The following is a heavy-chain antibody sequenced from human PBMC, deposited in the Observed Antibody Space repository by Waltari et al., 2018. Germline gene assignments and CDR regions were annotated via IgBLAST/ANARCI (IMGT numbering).Heavy chain of an antibody. CDR3: AKDGYNWVALDV. J-gene: IGHJ3*01. D-gene: IGHD5-12*01. CDR2: SSGTGSTT. Sequence: EEQLLESGGGLLQPGGSLRLSCQASGITPSSCAMHWVRQAPGKCLEWVASSSGTGSTTYYVDSVRGRFTISRDNSKNTLYLEMNSLRAEDTAVYYCAKDGYNWVALDVWGPGTTVTISS. V-gene: IGHV3-23*01. CDR1: GITPSSCA.